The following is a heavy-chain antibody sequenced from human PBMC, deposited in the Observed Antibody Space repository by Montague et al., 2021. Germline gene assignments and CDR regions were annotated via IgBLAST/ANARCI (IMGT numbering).Heavy chain of an antibody. V-gene: IGHV6-1*01. Sequence: CAISGDSVSNNNAAWNWIRESPSRGLEWLGRTYYRSTWYTDYAVSVKGRIAINPDTSKSQFSLQLNSVTPEDTAVYYCAREGVGDLLFSFDSWGQGTLVTVSS. D-gene: IGHD3-10*01. CDR3: AREGVGDLLFSFDS. CDR2: TYYRSTWYT. CDR1: GDSVSNNNAA. J-gene: IGHJ4*02.